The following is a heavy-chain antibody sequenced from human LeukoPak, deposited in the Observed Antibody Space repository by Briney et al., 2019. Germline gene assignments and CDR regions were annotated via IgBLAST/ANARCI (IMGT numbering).Heavy chain of an antibody. Sequence: RGSLRLSCAASGFTVSSNYMSWVRQAPGKGLEWVSVIYSGGSTYYADSVKGRFTISRDNSKNTLYLQMNSLRAEDTAVYYCAREYDSSGYYESNFDYWGQGTLVTVSS. CDR3: AREYDSSGYYESNFDY. V-gene: IGHV3-66*01. CDR2: IYSGGST. J-gene: IGHJ4*02. D-gene: IGHD3-22*01. CDR1: GFTVSSNY.